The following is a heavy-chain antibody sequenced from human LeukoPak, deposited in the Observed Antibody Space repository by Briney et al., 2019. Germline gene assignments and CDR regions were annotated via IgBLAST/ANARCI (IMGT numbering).Heavy chain of an antibody. Sequence: SETLSLTCAVYGGSFSGCYWSWIRQPPGKGLEWIGEINHSGSTNYNPSLKSRVTISVDTSKNQFSLKLSSVTAADTAVYYCARAPLPNYYGSGRPRCWGMDVWGQGTTVTVSS. CDR1: GGSFSGCY. J-gene: IGHJ6*02. CDR2: INHSGST. D-gene: IGHD3-10*01. V-gene: IGHV4-34*01. CDR3: ARAPLPNYYGSGRPRCWGMDV.